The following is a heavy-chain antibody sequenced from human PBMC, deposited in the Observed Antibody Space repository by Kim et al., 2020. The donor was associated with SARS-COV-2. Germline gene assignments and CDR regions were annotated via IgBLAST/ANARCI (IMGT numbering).Heavy chain of an antibody. D-gene: IGHD3-16*02. J-gene: IGHJ6*02. CDR2: INHSGST. V-gene: IGHV4-34*01. CDR1: GGSFSGYY. CDR3: ARGYRPGCRGMDV. Sequence: SETLSLTCAVYGGSFSGYYWSWIRQPPGKGLEWIGEINHSGSTNYNPSLKSRVTISVDTSKNQFSLKLSSVTAADTAVYYCARGYRPGCRGMDVWGQGTTVTVSS.